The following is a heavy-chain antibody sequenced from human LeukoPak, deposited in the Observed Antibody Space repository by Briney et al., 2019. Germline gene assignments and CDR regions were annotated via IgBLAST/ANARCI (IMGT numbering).Heavy chain of an antibody. D-gene: IGHD3-16*02. CDR1: GFTFSSYW. CDR2: IKQDGSEK. V-gene: IGHV3-7*01. J-gene: IGHJ6*02. CDR3: ARVVVGRPYDYVWGSYRYYYYGMDV. Sequence: AGGSLRLSCAASGFTFSSYWMSWVRQAPGKGLEWVANIKQDGSEKYYVDSVKGRFTISRDNAKNSLYLQMNSLRAEDTAVYYCARVVVGRPYDYVWGSYRYYYYGMDVWGQGTTVTVSS.